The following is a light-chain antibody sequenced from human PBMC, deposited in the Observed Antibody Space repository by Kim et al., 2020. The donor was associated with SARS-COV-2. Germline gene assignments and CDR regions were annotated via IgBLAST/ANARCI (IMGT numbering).Light chain of an antibody. J-gene: IGLJ3*02. CDR1: SSNIGNNN. V-gene: IGLV1-51*01. CDR2: DND. CDR3: GTWDSSLSAGV. Sequence: QSVLTQPPSVSAAPGQKVTISCSGSSSNIGNNNDVSWYQQLPGTAPKLIIYDNDKRPSGIPDRFSGSKSGTSATLGITGLQTGDEADYYCGTWDSSLSAGVFGGGTKLTVL.